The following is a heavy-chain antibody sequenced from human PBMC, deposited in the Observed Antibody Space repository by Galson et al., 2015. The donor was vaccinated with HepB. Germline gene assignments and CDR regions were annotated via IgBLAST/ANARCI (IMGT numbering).Heavy chain of an antibody. CDR2: INSDGSST. Sequence: SLRLSCAASGFTFSSYWMHWVRQAPGKGLVWVSRINSDGSSTSYADSVKGRFTISRDNAKNTLYLQMNSLRAEDTAVYYCARVGAPSYYYYGMDVWGQGTTVTVSS. D-gene: IGHD1-26*01. CDR3: ARVGAPSYYYYGMDV. CDR1: GFTFSSYW. J-gene: IGHJ6*02. V-gene: IGHV3-74*01.